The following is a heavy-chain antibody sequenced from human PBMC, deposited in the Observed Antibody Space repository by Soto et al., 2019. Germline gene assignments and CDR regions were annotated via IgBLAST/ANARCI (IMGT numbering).Heavy chain of an antibody. Sequence: VQLLESGGGLVQPGGSLRLSCAASGFTFGSYAMNWVRLAPGKGLEWVSAISGNGAGTYYAGSVKGRFTISRDNSKNALYLEMNSLRADDTAVYYCAKDPEYSSSGGLEYWGQGTLVTVSS. CDR2: ISGNGAGT. CDR1: GFTFGSYA. CDR3: AKDPEYSSSGGLEY. D-gene: IGHD3-10*01. J-gene: IGHJ4*02. V-gene: IGHV3-23*01.